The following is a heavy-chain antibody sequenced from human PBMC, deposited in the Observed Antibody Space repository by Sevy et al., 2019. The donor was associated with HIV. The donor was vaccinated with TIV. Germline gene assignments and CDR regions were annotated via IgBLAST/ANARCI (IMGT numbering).Heavy chain of an antibody. CDR3: ARGRYCSSTSFYTTGTYYHYCRDV. Sequence: SETLSLTCTVSGGSISSYYWSWIRQPPGKGLEWIGYIYYSGSTNYNPSLKSRVTIPVDTSKNQFSLKLSSVTAADTAMHYWARGRYCSSTSFYTTGTYYHYCRDVWGKGTTVTVSS. D-gene: IGHD2-2*02. CDR1: GGSISSYY. CDR2: IYYSGST. J-gene: IGHJ6*03. V-gene: IGHV4-59*01.